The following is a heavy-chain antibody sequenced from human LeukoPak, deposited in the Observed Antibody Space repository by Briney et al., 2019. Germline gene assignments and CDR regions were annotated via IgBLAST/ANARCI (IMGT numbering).Heavy chain of an antibody. CDR2: IYPGDSDT. Sequence: GESLKISCKVSGYSFNSYWIGWVRHMPGKGLEWMGIIYPGDSDTRHSPSFQGQVTISAVKSISTAYLQWSSLKASDTAIYYCARQQIYGISYYYMDVWGKGTTVTVSS. D-gene: IGHD3-3*02. CDR1: GYSFNSYW. V-gene: IGHV5-51*01. J-gene: IGHJ6*03. CDR3: ARQQIYGISYYYMDV.